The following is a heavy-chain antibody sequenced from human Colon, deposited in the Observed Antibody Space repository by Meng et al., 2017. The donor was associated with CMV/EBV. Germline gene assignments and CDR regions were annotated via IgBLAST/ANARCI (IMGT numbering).Heavy chain of an antibody. J-gene: IGHJ4*02. V-gene: IGHV3-73*01. D-gene: IGHD6-19*01. Sequence: GGSLRLSCAPSGFTFSGSAIHWVRQAAGKGLEWVGRIRSKPNNYATEYAESVKGRFTISRDDSNDSAFLQMSSLKVDDTAVYYCAVLAVAEPISYWGQGTLVTVSS. CDR1: GFTFSGSA. CDR3: AVLAVAEPISY. CDR2: IRSKPNNYAT.